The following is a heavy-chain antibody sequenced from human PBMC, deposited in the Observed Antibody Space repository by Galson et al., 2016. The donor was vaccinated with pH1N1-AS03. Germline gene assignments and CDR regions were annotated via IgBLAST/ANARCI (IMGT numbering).Heavy chain of an antibody. J-gene: IGHJ4*02. D-gene: IGHD6-19*01. Sequence: TVSGGYVSSSRNYWGWIRQPPGKGLEWIGSMYYTGSTYKTPSLQSRATISVDTSKNQFSLKLISVTAADTAGYYCARHERWFSSGWDIDSWSLGTLVTVFS. V-gene: IGHV4-39*07. CDR3: ARHERWFSSGWDIDS. CDR2: MYYTGST. CDR1: GGYVSSSRNY.